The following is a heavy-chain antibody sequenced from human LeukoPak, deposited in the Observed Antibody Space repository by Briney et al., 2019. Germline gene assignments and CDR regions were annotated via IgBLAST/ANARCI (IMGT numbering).Heavy chain of an antibody. CDR1: GVSLRINV. CDR2: SGIAGDT. V-gene: IGHV3-23*01. Sequence: GGSLRLSCAASGVSLRINVWSWVRQAPGKRLEWVSTSGIAGDTYYADSVKGRFTISRDNSKNSLYLQMNSLRAEDTAVYYCARDFYCDNGECFDNWGQGTLVTVSS. J-gene: IGHJ4*02. D-gene: IGHD2-8*01. CDR3: ARDFYCDNGECFDN.